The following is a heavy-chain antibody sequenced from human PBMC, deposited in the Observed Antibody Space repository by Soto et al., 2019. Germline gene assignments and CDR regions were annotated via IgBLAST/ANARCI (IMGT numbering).Heavy chain of an antibody. J-gene: IGHJ4*02. D-gene: IGHD6-19*01. CDR1: GFTVSSNY. V-gene: IGHV3-53*01. Sequence: EVQLVESGGGLIQPGGSLRLSCAASGFTVSSNYMSWVRQAPGKGLEWISVIYTGGSTYYADSVKGRFTISRDNPKNTVYLQMNSLRADDTAVYYCARDRSSGWYDYWGQLTLVTVSS. CDR2: IYTGGST. CDR3: ARDRSSGWYDY.